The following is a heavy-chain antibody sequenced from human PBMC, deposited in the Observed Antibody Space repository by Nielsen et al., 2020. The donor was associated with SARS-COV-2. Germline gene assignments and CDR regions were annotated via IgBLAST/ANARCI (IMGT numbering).Heavy chain of an antibody. CDR2: INPSGSGT. J-gene: IGHJ6*03. V-gene: IGHV3-74*01. CDR3: AGGADFWSGTQKYYMDV. D-gene: IGHD3-3*01. CDR1: GFTFSSTW. Sequence: AGSLRLSCSASGFTFSSTWMDWVRQAPGQGLVWVSRINPSGSGTAYADSVEGRFAVSRDNAGNTVVLQIHSLRVEDTAVYYCAGGADFWSGTQKYYMDVWGKGTTVIVSS.